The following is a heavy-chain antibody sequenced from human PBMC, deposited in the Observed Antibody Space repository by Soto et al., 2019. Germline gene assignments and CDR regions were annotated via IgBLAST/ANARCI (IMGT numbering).Heavy chain of an antibody. Sequence: ASVKVSCKASGYTFTGYYMHWVRQAPGQGLEWMGWINPNSGGTNYAQKFQGRVTMTRDTSISTAYMELSRLRSDDTAVYYCARAGAYGDYSSDYYGMDVWGQGTTVTVSS. CDR3: ARAGAYGDYSSDYYGMDV. CDR1: GYTFTGYY. CDR2: INPNSGGT. J-gene: IGHJ6*02. V-gene: IGHV1-2*02. D-gene: IGHD4-17*01.